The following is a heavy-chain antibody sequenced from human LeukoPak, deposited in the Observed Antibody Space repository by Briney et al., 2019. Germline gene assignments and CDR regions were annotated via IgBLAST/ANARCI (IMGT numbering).Heavy chain of an antibody. D-gene: IGHD2-2*01. Sequence: GVSLRLSCAASGFTFSSYEMNWVRQAPGKGLEWVSYISSSGSTIYYADSVKGRFTISRDNAKNSLYLQMNSLRAEDTAVYYCAREMSPHCSSTSCKPDAFDIWGQGTMVTVSS. V-gene: IGHV3-48*03. J-gene: IGHJ3*02. CDR1: GFTFSSYE. CDR3: AREMSPHCSSTSCKPDAFDI. CDR2: ISSSGSTI.